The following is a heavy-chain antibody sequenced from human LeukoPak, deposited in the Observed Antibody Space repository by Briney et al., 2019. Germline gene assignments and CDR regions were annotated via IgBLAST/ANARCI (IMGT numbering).Heavy chain of an antibody. V-gene: IGHV3-64*01. D-gene: IGHD6-13*01. CDR3: ARGDSSSWSFPFDY. Sequence: GGSLRLSCAASGFTFSSYPMHWVRQAPGKGLEYVSTISSNGGSTYYANSVKGRFTISRDNSKNTPYLQMGSLRAEDMAVYYCARGDSSSWSFPFDYWGQGTLVTVSS. J-gene: IGHJ4*02. CDR1: GFTFSSYP. CDR2: ISSNGGST.